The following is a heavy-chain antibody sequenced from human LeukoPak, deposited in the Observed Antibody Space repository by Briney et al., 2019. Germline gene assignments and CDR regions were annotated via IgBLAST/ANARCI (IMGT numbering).Heavy chain of an antibody. J-gene: IGHJ1*01. CDR2: ISGSGGST. CDR3: AKADRYSSSWYVFQH. CDR1: GFTFSSYA. V-gene: IGHV3-23*01. D-gene: IGHD6-13*01. Sequence: GGSLRLSCAASGFTFSSYAMSWVRQAPGKGLEWVSAISGSGGSTYYADSVKGRFTISRDNSKNTLYLRMNSLRAEDTAVYYCAKADRYSSSWYVFQHWGQGTLVTVSS.